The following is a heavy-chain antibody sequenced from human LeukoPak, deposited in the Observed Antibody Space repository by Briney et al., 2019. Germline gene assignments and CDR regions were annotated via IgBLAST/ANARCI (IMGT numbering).Heavy chain of an antibody. CDR2: IWYDGSEK. J-gene: IGHJ4*02. D-gene: IGHD7-27*01. CDR3: ARWGNNKILDY. Sequence: GGSLRLSCVASEYTFSNYAMSGVRQAPGKGLEWVAVIWYDGSEKYYADSVKGRFIISRDNSKNMLYLQMNSLRADDTAVYYCARWGNNKILDYWGQGTLVTVSS. V-gene: IGHV3-33*08. CDR1: EYTFSNYA.